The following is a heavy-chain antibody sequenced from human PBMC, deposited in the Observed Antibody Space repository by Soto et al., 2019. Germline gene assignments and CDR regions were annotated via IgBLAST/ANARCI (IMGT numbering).Heavy chain of an antibody. V-gene: IGHV5-51*01. D-gene: IGHD3-3*02. Sequence: ISYECSGYNFAGSWMSRERQMPGKGLELMGIIYPSDSDTRYRPSFQGQVTISADKSISSAYLQWSSLRASDTAMYYGARGGVSTSTLDYWGQRTPVTVSS. CDR1: GYNFAGSW. CDR2: IYPSDSDT. J-gene: IGHJ4*02. CDR3: ARGGVSTSTLDY.